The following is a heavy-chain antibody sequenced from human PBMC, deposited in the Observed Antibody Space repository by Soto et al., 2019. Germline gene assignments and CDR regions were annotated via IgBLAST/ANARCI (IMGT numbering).Heavy chain of an antibody. V-gene: IGHV4-39*01. D-gene: IGHD4-4*01. J-gene: IGHJ4*02. CDR3: ARHYREYFDY. CDR1: GGSISSSSYY. Sequence: QLQLQESGPGLVKPSETLSLTCTVSGGSISSSSYYWGWIRQPPGKGLEWIGSIYYSGSTYYNPSLNSRVTISVDTSKNQFSLKLSSVTAADPAVYYCARHYREYFDYWGQGTLVTVSS. CDR2: IYYSGST.